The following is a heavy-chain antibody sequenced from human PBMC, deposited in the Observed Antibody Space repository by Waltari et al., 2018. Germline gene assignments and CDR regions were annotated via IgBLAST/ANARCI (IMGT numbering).Heavy chain of an antibody. D-gene: IGHD3-3*01. CDR1: GGSISSYY. CDR3: ARFGDFWSGRPYYFDY. Sequence: QVQLQESGPGLVKPSETLSLPCTVSGGSISSYYWSWIRPPPGKGKEGIGYIDYSGRTNYNPSLKSRVTISGDTSKNQFSLKLSSVTAADTAVYYCARFGDFWSGRPYYFDYWGQGTLVTVSS. V-gene: IGHV4-59*01. CDR2: IDYSGRT. J-gene: IGHJ4*02.